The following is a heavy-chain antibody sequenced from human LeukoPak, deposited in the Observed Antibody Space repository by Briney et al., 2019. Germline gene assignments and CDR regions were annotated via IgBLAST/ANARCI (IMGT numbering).Heavy chain of an antibody. Sequence: SQTLSLTCTVSGGSISSGSYYWNWIRQPAGKGLEWIGRFYNSGRTNFNPSLKSRVTISVDTSKNQFSLKLSSVTAADTAVYYCARASPIAVAGIWADWGQGTLVTVSS. CDR3: ARASPIAVAGIWAD. CDR1: GGSISSGSYY. CDR2: FYNSGRT. J-gene: IGHJ4*02. V-gene: IGHV4-61*02. D-gene: IGHD6-19*01.